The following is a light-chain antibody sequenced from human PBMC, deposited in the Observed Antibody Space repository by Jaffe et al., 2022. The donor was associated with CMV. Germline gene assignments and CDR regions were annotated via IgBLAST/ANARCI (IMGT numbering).Light chain of an antibody. CDR1: QGISSA. CDR3: QQFNNYRLVT. V-gene: IGKV1D-13*01. J-gene: IGKJ3*01. CDR2: DAS. Sequence: AIQLTQSPSSLSASVGDRVTITCRASQGISSALAWYQQKPGKAPKLLIYDASSLESGVPSRFSGSGSGTDFTLTISSLQPEDFATYYCQQFNNYRLVTFGPGTKVDIK.